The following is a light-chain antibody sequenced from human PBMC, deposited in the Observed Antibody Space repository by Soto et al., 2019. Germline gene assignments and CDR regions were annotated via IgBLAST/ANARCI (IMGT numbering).Light chain of an antibody. J-gene: IGKJ1*01. Sequence: DIQMTQSPSSLSASVGDRVTITCRASQSISTYLNWYQQKPGKAPKLLIYAASSLQGGVPSNFSGSGSGTDFTLTIGSLQPEDFATYYCQQSYSTPRTFGQGTKVEIK. CDR3: QQSYSTPRT. CDR2: AAS. CDR1: QSISTY. V-gene: IGKV1-39*01.